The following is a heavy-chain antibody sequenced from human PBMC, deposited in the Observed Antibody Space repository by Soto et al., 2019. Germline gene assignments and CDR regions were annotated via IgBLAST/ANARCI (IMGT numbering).Heavy chain of an antibody. CDR3: ARDRSFLYYYGMDV. Sequence: SETLCLTCTVSGGSISSYYWSGIRQPPGKGLEWIGYIYYSGSTNYNPSLKSRVAISVDTSKNQFSLKLSSVTAADTAVYYCARDRSFLYYYGMDVWGQGTTVTVS. CDR2: IYYSGST. V-gene: IGHV4-59*01. CDR1: GGSISSYY. J-gene: IGHJ6*02.